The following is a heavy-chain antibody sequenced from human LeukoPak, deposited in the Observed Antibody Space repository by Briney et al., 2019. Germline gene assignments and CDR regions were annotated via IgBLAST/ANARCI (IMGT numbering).Heavy chain of an antibody. D-gene: IGHD6-19*01. J-gene: IGHJ3*02. CDR3: ARVASSGWYEDAFDI. Sequence: SETLSLTCTVSGGSISSYYWSWIRQPPGKGLEWIGSIYHSGSTYYNPSLKSRVTISVDTSKNQFSLKLSSVTAADTAVYYCARVASSGWYEDAFDIWGQGTMVTVSS. V-gene: IGHV4-38-2*02. CDR2: IYHSGST. CDR1: GGSISSYY.